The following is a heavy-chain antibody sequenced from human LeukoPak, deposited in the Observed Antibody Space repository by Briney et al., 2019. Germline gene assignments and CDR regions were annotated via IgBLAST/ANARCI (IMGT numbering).Heavy chain of an antibody. D-gene: IGHD5-18*01. CDR2: VHTSGST. V-gene: IGHV4-4*07. Sequence: SETLSLTCTVSGSSISSYYWTWIRQPAGKGLEWIGRVHTSGSTDFNPSLKSRVSISLDTSMNQFSLRLSSVTAADTAVYYCARGYTYGHGAMFDFWGQGTLVTVSP. J-gene: IGHJ4*02. CDR3: ARGYTYGHGAMFDF. CDR1: GSSISSYY.